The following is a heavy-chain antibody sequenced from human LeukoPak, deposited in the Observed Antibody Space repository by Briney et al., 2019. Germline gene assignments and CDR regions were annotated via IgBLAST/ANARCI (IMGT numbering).Heavy chain of an antibody. J-gene: IGHJ5*02. CDR1: GFTFSGSA. CDR2: IRSKANSYAT. V-gene: IGHV3-73*01. CDR3: TRLSSEYSSSWYEPYNWFDP. Sequence: GGSLRLSCAASGFTFSGSAMHWVRQASGKGLEWVGRIRSKANSYATAYAASVKGRFTISRDDSKNTAYLQMNSQKTEDTAVYYCTRLSSEYSSSWYEPYNWFDPWGQGTLVTVSS. D-gene: IGHD6-13*01.